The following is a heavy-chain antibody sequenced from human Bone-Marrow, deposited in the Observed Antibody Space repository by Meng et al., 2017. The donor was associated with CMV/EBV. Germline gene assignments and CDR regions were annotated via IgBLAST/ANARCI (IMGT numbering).Heavy chain of an antibody. CDR1: GFTFSSYA. CDR3: ARGIAVAGRVAGPLFDY. V-gene: IGHV3-30*04. Sequence: GGSLRLSCAASGFTFSSYAMHWVRQAPGKGLEWVAVISYDGSNKYYADSVKGRFTISRDNSKNTLYLQMNSLRAEDTAVYYCARGIAVAGRVAGPLFDYWGQGTLVTVSS. D-gene: IGHD6-19*01. J-gene: IGHJ4*02. CDR2: ISYDGSNK.